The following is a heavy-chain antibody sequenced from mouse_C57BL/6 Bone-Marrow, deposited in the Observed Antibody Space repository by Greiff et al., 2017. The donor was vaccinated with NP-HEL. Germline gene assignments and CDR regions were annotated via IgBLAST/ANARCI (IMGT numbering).Heavy chain of an antibody. CDR3: ARKIDSSGD. Sequence: VQLQQSGAELAKPGASVKLSCKASGYTFTSYWMHWVKQRPGQGLEWIGYINPSSGYTKYNQKFKDKDTLTADKSSSTAYMQLSSLTYEDSAVYYCARKIDSSGDWGQGTTLTVSS. CDR1: GYTFTSYW. V-gene: IGHV1-7*01. J-gene: IGHJ2*01. D-gene: IGHD3-2*02. CDR2: INPSSGYT.